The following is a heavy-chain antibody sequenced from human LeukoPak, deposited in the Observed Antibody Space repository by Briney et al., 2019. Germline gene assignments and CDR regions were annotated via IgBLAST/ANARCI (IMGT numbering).Heavy chain of an antibody. CDR2: IDTGSNSM. V-gene: IGHV3-21*01. CDR1: GFTFRAYT. J-gene: IGHJ4*02. Sequence: GGSLRLSCAASGFTFRAYTMNWVRQAPGMGLEWVSSIDTGSNSMYYADSVKGRFTISRDSAKNSLYLQMNSLRAEDTAIYYCAKDLGLSVGTTPFDFWGQGTLVTVSS. D-gene: IGHD1-26*01. CDR3: AKDLGLSVGTTPFDF.